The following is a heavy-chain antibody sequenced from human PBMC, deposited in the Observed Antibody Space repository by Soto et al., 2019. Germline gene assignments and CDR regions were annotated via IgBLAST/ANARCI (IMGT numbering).Heavy chain of an antibody. CDR1: GFTFSSYA. CDR2: ISGSGDST. D-gene: IGHD3-9*01. Sequence: GGSLRLSCAASGFTFSSYAMSWVRQAPGKGLEWVSGISGSGDSTYYADSVKGRFTISRDNSKNTLYLQMNSLRAEDTAVYYCARESPKLRYFDPTPFDYWGQGTLVTVSS. J-gene: IGHJ4*02. CDR3: ARESPKLRYFDPTPFDY. V-gene: IGHV3-23*01.